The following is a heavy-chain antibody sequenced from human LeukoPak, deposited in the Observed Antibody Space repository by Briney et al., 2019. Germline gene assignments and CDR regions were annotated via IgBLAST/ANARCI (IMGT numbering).Heavy chain of an antibody. V-gene: IGHV3-30*04. CDR3: AREGWYSTTRGVFDY. Sequence: GRSLRLSCAASGFTFSSYAMHWVRQAPGKGLEWVAVISYDGSNKYYADSVKGRFTISRDNSKNTLYLQMNSLRAEDTAVYYCAREGWYSTTRGVFDYWGQGTLVTVSS. CDR2: ISYDGSNK. J-gene: IGHJ4*02. CDR1: GFTFSSYA. D-gene: IGHD6-19*01.